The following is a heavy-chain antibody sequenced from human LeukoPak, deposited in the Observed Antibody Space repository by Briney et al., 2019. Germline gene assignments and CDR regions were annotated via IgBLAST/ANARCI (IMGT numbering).Heavy chain of an antibody. V-gene: IGHV3-23*01. CDR2: ISNSGGRT. D-gene: IGHD5-12*01. CDR3: AKSYNGYESKPDY. CDR1: GFTFSSYA. J-gene: IGHJ4*02. Sequence: PGGSLRLSCAASGFTFSSYAMSWVRQVPGKGLEWVSSISNSGGRTFYTDSVKGRFTISRDNSKITLYLQMNSLRAEDTAVYYCAKSYNGYESKPDYWGQGTLVTVSS.